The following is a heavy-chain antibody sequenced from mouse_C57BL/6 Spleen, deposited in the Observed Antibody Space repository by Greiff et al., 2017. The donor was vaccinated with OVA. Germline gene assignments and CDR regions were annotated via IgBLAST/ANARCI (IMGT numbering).Heavy chain of an antibody. CDR3: ARGYDYDGNYAMDY. D-gene: IGHD2-4*01. CDR1: GYTFTDYN. CDR2: INPNNGGT. J-gene: IGHJ4*01. V-gene: IGHV1-22*01. Sequence: EVKLVESGPELVKPGASVKMSCKASGYTFTDYNMHWVKQSHGKSLEWIGYINPNNGGTSYNQKFKGKATLTVNKSSSTAYMELRSLTSEDSAVYYCARGYDYDGNYAMDYWGQGTSVTVSS.